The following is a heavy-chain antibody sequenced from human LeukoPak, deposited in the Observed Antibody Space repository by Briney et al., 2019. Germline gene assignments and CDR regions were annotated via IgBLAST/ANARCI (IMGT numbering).Heavy chain of an antibody. Sequence: PGGPLRLSCAASGFTFSSYAMHWVRQAPGKGLEWVAVISDEGSNKYHADSVKGRFSISRDNSKNTLYLQMNSLRAEDTAVYYCARDRSNRYFDYWGQGTVLSVSS. CDR2: ISDEGSNK. V-gene: IGHV3-30*04. J-gene: IGHJ4*02. D-gene: IGHD1-14*01. CDR3: ARDRSNRYFDY. CDR1: GFTFSSYA.